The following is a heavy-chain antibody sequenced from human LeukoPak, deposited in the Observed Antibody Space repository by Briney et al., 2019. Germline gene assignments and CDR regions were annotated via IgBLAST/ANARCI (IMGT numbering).Heavy chain of an antibody. Sequence: GGSLRLSCAASGFTFSSYAMHWVRQAPGKGLEWVAVISYDGSNKYYADSVKGRFTISRDNSKNTLYLQMNSLRAEDTAVYYCARDFDYYGSGSYYLIYYYYMDVWGKGTTVTVSS. CDR2: ISYDGSNK. CDR1: GFTFSSYA. J-gene: IGHJ6*03. D-gene: IGHD3-10*01. CDR3: ARDFDYYGSGSYYLIYYYYMDV. V-gene: IGHV3-30*04.